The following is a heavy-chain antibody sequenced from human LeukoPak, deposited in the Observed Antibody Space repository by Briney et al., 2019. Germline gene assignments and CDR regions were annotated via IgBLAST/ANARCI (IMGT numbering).Heavy chain of an antibody. CDR2: INPSSGGT. Sequence: GASVKVSCEASGDTFTAYYMDWVRQAPGQGLEWMGRINPSSGGTNYAQKFQGRVTMTRDTSISTAYMELLRLRSDDTAVYYCARKTADNSGGLDYWGQGTLVTVSS. CDR3: ARKTADNSGGLDY. V-gene: IGHV1-2*06. D-gene: IGHD6-19*01. J-gene: IGHJ4*02. CDR1: GDTFTAYY.